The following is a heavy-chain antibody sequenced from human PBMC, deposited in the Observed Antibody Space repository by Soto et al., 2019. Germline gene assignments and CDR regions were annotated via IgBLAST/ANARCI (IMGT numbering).Heavy chain of an antibody. D-gene: IGHD2-15*01. Sequence: QVQLVQSGAEVKKPGSSVKVSCKASGGTFSSYAISWVRQAPGQGLEWMGGIIPIFGTANYAQKFQGRVTITEDESTSTAYMELSSLRSEDTAVYYCASTWDPCIVVEVSGMDVWGQGTTVTVSS. J-gene: IGHJ6*02. CDR1: GGTFSSYA. CDR3: ASTWDPCIVVEVSGMDV. V-gene: IGHV1-69*01. CDR2: IIPIFGTA.